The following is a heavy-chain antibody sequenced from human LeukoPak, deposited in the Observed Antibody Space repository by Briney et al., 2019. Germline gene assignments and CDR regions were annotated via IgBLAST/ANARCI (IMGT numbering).Heavy chain of an antibody. CDR2: ISSSGSTI. CDR1: RFTFSDYY. J-gene: IGHJ4*02. CDR3: ARDWYGSGIVDD. D-gene: IGHD3-10*01. Sequence: GGSLRLSCAASRFTFSDYYMSWLRQAPGKGRVWVSYISSSGSTIYYADSVKGRFTISRDNAKKSLYLQMNSLRADDTGVYYCARDWYGSGIVDDWGQGTLVTVSS. V-gene: IGHV3-11*01.